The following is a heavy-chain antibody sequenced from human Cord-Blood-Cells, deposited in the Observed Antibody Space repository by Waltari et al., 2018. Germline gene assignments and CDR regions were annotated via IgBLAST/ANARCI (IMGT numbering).Heavy chain of an antibody. CDR3: ARRADDAFDI. J-gene: IGHJ3*02. CDR1: GCSISSSSYY. D-gene: IGHD1-26*01. Sequence: QLQLQASGPGLVKPSETLSLTCTVSGCSISSSSYYWGWIRQPPGKGLEWIGSIYYSGSTYYNPSLKSRVTISVDTSKNQFSLKLSSVTAADTAVYYCARRADDAFDIWGQGTMVTVSS. V-gene: IGHV4-39*01. CDR2: IYYSGST.